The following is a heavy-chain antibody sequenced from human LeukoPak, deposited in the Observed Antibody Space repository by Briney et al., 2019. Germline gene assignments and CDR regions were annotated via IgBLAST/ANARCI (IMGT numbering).Heavy chain of an antibody. Sequence: SETLSLTCTVSGGSISSSSYYWGWIRQPPGKGLEWIGSIYYSGSTCYNPSLKSRVTISVDTSKNQFSLKLSSVTAADTAVYYCALGEYGSGSESFDYWGQGTLVTVSS. D-gene: IGHD3-10*01. J-gene: IGHJ4*02. CDR3: ALGEYGSGSESFDY. CDR2: IYYSGST. CDR1: GGSISSSSYY. V-gene: IGHV4-39*01.